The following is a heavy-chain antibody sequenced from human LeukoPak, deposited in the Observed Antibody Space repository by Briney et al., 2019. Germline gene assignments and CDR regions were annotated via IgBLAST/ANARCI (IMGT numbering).Heavy chain of an antibody. D-gene: IGHD3-10*01. V-gene: IGHV3-33*01. J-gene: IGHJ4*02. CDR1: GFTFSSYG. CDR2: IWYDGSNK. Sequence: GGSLRLSCAASGFTFSSYGMRWVRQAPGKGLEWVAVIWYDGSNKYYADSVKGRFTISRDNSKNTLYLQMNSLRAEDTAVYYCARERYGSGATGGFDYWGQGTLVTVSS. CDR3: ARERYGSGATGGFDY.